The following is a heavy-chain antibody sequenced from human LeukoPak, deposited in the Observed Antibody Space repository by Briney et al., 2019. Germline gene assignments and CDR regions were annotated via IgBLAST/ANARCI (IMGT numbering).Heavy chain of an antibody. V-gene: IGHV1-69*06. CDR3: ARGYGDYVPAEYLQH. D-gene: IGHD4-17*01. J-gene: IGHJ1*01. CDR2: IIPIFGTA. Sequence: SVKVSCKASGGTFSSYAISWVRQAPGQGLEWMGRIIPIFGTANYAQKFQGRVTITADKSTSTAYMELSSLRSEDTAVYYCARGYGDYVPAEYLQHWGQGTLVTVSS. CDR1: GGTFSSYA.